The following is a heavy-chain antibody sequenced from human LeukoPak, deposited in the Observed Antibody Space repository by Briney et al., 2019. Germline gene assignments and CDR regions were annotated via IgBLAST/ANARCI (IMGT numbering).Heavy chain of an antibody. D-gene: IGHD6-13*01. Sequence: GGSLRLSCAASGFTFSTYEMNWVRQAPGKGLEWVSYISSSGSTIYYADSVKGRFTISRDNAKNSLYLQMNSLRAEDTAVYYCARASSSLDYWGQGTLVTVSS. CDR3: ARASSSLDY. CDR1: GFTFSTYE. V-gene: IGHV3-48*03. CDR2: ISSSGSTI. J-gene: IGHJ4*02.